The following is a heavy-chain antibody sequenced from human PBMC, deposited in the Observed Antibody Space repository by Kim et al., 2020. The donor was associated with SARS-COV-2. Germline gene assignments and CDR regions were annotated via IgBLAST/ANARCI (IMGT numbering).Heavy chain of an antibody. CDR3: TRVEAGATYVVDY. V-gene: IGHV3-49*02. J-gene: IGHJ4*02. Sequence: YAASVKGRFTISRDDSKSIAYLQMNSLKTEDTAVYYCTRVEAGATYVVDYWGQGTLVTVSS. D-gene: IGHD1-26*01.